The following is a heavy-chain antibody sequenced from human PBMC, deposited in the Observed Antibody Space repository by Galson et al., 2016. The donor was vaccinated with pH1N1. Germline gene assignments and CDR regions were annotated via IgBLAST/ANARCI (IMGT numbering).Heavy chain of an antibody. Sequence: SVKVSCKASGGTFSNYAISWVRQAPGQGLEWMGGINPVFGTANYGQKFQGRVTITADKSTSTADMELSSLRSEDTALYYCAGLFTGLTNYYYYFDSWGQGTLVTVSS. V-gene: IGHV1-69*06. J-gene: IGHJ4*02. CDR1: GGTFSNYA. CDR3: AGLFTGLTNYYYYFDS. CDR2: INPVFGTA. D-gene: IGHD3-22*01.